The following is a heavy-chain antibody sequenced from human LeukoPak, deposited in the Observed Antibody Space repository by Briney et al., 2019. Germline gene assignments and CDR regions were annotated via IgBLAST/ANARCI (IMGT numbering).Heavy chain of an antibody. D-gene: IGHD3-22*01. CDR1: RFTLSDFG. CDR3: AINYYDSSAYALHY. Sequence: PGGSLRLSCAGSRFTLSDFGMHWVRQAPGNGLGWVAVIWHDGTKRHYAESVKGRFAISRDDSRNTLYLQMNSLRADDTAVYYCAINYYDSSAYALHYWGQGTLVTVSS. V-gene: IGHV3-33*01. J-gene: IGHJ4*02. CDR2: IWHDGTKR.